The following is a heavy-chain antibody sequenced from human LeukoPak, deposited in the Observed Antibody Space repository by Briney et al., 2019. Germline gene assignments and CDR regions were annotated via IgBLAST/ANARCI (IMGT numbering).Heavy chain of an antibody. V-gene: IGHV1-18*01. Sequence: ASVTVSCKASGYTFTSYGISWVRQAPGQGLEWMGWISAYNGNTNYAQKLQGRVTMTTDTSTSTAYMKLRSLRSDDTAVYYCARAAYYYDSSPNWFDPWGQGTLVTVSS. J-gene: IGHJ5*02. CDR1: GYTFTSYG. D-gene: IGHD3-22*01. CDR3: ARAAYYYDSSPNWFDP. CDR2: ISAYNGNT.